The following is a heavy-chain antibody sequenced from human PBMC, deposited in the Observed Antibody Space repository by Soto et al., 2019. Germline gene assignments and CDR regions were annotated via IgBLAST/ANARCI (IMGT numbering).Heavy chain of an antibody. D-gene: IGHD3-16*02. CDR1: GFTFSSYG. CDR2: IWYDGSNK. J-gene: IGHJ6*02. CDR3: ARELITFGGVIVAEGGMDV. V-gene: IGHV3-33*01. Sequence: PGGSLRLSCAASGFTFSSYGMHWVRQAPGKGLEWVAVIWYDGSNKYYADSVKGRFTISRDNSKNTLYLQMNSLRAEDTAVYYCARELITFGGVIVAEGGMDVWGQGTTVTSP.